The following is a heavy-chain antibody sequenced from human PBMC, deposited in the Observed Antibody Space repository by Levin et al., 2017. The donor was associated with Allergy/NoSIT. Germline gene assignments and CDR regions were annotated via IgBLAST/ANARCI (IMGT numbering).Heavy chain of an antibody. CDR2: ISSSSSYI. D-gene: IGHD3-3*01. CDR3: ARELGYDFWSGYATGTGMDV. CDR1: GFTFSSYS. Sequence: GGALRLSCAASGFTFSSYSMNWVRQAPGKGLEWVSSISSSSSYIYYADSVKGRFTISRDNAKNSLYLQMNSLRAEDTAVYYCARELGYDFWSGYATGTGMDVWGPGTTVTVSS. V-gene: IGHV3-21*01. J-gene: IGHJ6*02.